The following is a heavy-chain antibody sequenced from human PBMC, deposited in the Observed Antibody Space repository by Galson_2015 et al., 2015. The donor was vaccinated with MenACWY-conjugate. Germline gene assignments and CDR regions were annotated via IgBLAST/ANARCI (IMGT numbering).Heavy chain of an antibody. CDR3: ARAKEQWLSKTFDL. J-gene: IGHJ3*01. CDR2: INSDGSST. CDR1: GFTFSSYW. D-gene: IGHD6-19*01. V-gene: IGHV3-74*01. Sequence: SLRLSCAASGFTFSSYWMHWVRQAPGKGLVWVSLINSDGSSTSYADSVKGRFTISRDNAKNTLYLQMDSLRAEDTALYYCARAKEQWLSKTFDLWGQGTMVTVSS.